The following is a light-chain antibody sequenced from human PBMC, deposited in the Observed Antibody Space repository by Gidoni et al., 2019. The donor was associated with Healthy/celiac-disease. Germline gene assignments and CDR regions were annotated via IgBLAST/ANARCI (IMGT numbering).Light chain of an antibody. CDR1: QGIRND. CDR2: AAS. Sequence: DIQMRHSPSSLSASVGDRVTITCRARQGIRNDLGWYKQKPGQAPKRLIYAASSLQSGVPSRFSGSGSGTEFTLTSSSLQPEDFATYYCLQHNSYPVTFGGGTKVEIK. J-gene: IGKJ4*01. CDR3: LQHNSYPVT. V-gene: IGKV1-17*01.